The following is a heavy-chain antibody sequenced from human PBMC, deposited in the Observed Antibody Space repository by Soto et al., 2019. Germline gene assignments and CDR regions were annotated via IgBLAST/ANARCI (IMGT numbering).Heavy chain of an antibody. Sequence: ASVKVSCKASGYTFTSYGISWVRQAPGQGLEWMGWISAYNGNTNYAQKLQGRVTMTTDTSTSTAYMELRSLRSDDTAVYYCARDRRTTAYCGGDCYKNDAFDIWGQGTMVTVS. CDR3: ARDRRTTAYCGGDCYKNDAFDI. J-gene: IGHJ3*02. CDR2: ISAYNGNT. V-gene: IGHV1-18*01. D-gene: IGHD2-21*01. CDR1: GYTFTSYG.